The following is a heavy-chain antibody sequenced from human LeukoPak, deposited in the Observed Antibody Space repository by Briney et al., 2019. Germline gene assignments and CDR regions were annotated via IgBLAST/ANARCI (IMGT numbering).Heavy chain of an antibody. Sequence: PGGSLRLSCAASGFTFSNYGMHWVRQAPGRGLECVAVIWYDGNHQYYADSVKGRFTISRDNSKNTLYLQVDSLRVEDTAVYYCAKGPTQVLRFLRDGKTYYMDVWGNGTSV. V-gene: IGHV3-33*06. CDR2: IWYDGNHQ. J-gene: IGHJ6*03. D-gene: IGHD3-3*01. CDR3: AKGPTQVLRFLRDGKTYYMDV. CDR1: GFTFSNYG.